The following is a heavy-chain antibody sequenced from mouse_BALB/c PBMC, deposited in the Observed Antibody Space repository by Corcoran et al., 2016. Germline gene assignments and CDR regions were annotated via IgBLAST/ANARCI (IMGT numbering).Heavy chain of an antibody. Sequence: EVQLQQSGPELVKHGASVKMSCKAAGYTFTSYVMHWGKQKPGQGLEWIGYINPYNDGTKYNEKFKGKATLTSDKSSSTAYMELSSLTSEDSAVYYCARLYPGIAMDYWGQGTSVTVSS. CDR1: GYTFTSYV. V-gene: IGHV1S136*01. CDR2: INPYNDGT. J-gene: IGHJ4*01. CDR3: ARLYPGIAMDY.